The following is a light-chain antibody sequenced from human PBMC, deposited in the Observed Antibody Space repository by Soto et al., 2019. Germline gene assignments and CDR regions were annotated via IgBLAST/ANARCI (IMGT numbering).Light chain of an antibody. CDR1: QSISSW. V-gene: IGKV1-5*03. Sequence: DIQMTQSPSTLSASVGDRVTITCRASQSISSWLAWYQQKPGKAPKLLIYKASSLESRVPSRFSGSGSGTEFTLTISSLQPDDFATYYCQQYNSYSEAWTFGQGTKVEIK. CDR2: KAS. J-gene: IGKJ1*01. CDR3: QQYNSYSEAWT.